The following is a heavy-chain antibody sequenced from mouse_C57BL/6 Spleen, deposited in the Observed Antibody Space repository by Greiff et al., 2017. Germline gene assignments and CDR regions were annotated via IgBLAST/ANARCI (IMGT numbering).Heavy chain of an antibody. D-gene: IGHD6-1*01. CDR1: GYTFTSYW. J-gene: IGHJ3*01. CDR2: INPSSSYT. CDR3: ARRGASFFFAY. V-gene: IGHV1-7*01. Sequence: VQRVESGAELVKPGASVKLSCKASGYTFTSYWMHWVKQRPGQGLEWIGYINPSSSYTKYNQKFKDKATLTADKSSSTAYMQLSSLTYEDSAVYYCARRGASFFFAYWGQGTLVTVSA.